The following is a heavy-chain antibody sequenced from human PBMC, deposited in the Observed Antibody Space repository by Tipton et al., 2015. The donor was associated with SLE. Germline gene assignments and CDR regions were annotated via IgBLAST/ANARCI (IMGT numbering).Heavy chain of an antibody. CDR2: IYHSGSP. J-gene: IGHJ6*02. D-gene: IGHD2-8*01. Sequence: TLSLTCTVSGASIRSDYWGWIRQPPGKGLEWIGIIYHSGSPYYNPSLKSRVAISVDPAKNQFSLKLTSVTAADTAVYYCARGMLTWRGAIIGVDVWGQGTSVNVSS. CDR1: GASIRSDY. V-gene: IGHV4-38-2*02. CDR3: ARGMLTWRGAIIGVDV.